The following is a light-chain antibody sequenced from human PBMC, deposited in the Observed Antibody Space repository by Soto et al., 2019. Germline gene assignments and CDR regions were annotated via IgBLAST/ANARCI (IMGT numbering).Light chain of an antibody. CDR2: KAS. J-gene: IGKJ1*01. Sequence: IHMTHSPSTLSASVLYRVTITFLASQSISSWLAWYQQKPGKAPKLLIYKASSLESGVPSRFSGSGSGTEFTLTISSLQPEDFATYYCLQDYNYPRTFGQGTKVDIK. CDR1: QSISSW. V-gene: IGKV1-5*03. CDR3: LQDYNYPRT.